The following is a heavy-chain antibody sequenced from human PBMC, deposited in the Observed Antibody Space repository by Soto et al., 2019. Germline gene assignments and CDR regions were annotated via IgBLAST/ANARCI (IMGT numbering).Heavy chain of an antibody. CDR3: AREAAKVTAAKYKWFAP. Sequence: EVQLVESGGGLVQPGGSLRLSCAASGFNFSSYWMSWVRQAPGKWLEWVANIKQDGSERYYWDSVKCRITISRDSAKTSLYLQMNSMRVEDTAVYYCAREAAKVTAAKYKWFAPWCQGTMVTDTS. CDR2: IKQDGSER. V-gene: IGHV3-7*01. CDR1: GFNFSSYW. D-gene: IGHD4-4*01. J-gene: IGHJ5*02.